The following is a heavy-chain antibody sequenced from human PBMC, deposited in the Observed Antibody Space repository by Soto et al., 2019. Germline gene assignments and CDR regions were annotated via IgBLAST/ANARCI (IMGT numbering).Heavy chain of an antibody. Sequence: GGSLRLSCAASGFIFGDYSLNWVRQAPGKGLEWVSVIYSGGSTYYADSVKGRFTISRHNSKNTLYLQMNSLRAEDTAVYYCARTGGDYYYGMDVWGQGTTVTVSS. CDR1: GFIFGDYS. D-gene: IGHD1-26*01. CDR3: ARTGGDYYYGMDV. V-gene: IGHV3-53*04. CDR2: IYSGGST. J-gene: IGHJ6*02.